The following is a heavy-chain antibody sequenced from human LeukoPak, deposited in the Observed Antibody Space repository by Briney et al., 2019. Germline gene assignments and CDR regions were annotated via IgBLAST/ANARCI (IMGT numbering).Heavy chain of an antibody. CDR3: ARGRGSGVRGFQH. V-gene: IGHV4-34*01. CDR1: GGPFSGYY. D-gene: IGHD2-15*01. J-gene: IGHJ1*01. Sequence: RSSETLSLTCAVYGGPFSGYYWSWIRQPPGKGLEWIGEINHSGSTNYNPSLKSRVTISVDTSKNQFSLKLSSVTAADTAVYYCARGRGSGVRGFQHWGQGTLVTVSS. CDR2: INHSGST.